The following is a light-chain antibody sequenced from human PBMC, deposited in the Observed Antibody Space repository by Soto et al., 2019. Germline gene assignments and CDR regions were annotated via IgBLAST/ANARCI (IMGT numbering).Light chain of an antibody. CDR3: SSFTTTNAGV. CDR2: EVT. CDR1: SSDLGSYDF. J-gene: IGLJ3*02. V-gene: IGLV2-14*01. Sequence: QSALTQPTSASGSPGQSVTISCTGTSSDLGSYDFVSWFQQHPGKAPKLMIYEVTNRPSGVSYRFSGSKSGNTASLTISGLQAEDEADYYCSSFTTTNAGVFGGGTKVTVL.